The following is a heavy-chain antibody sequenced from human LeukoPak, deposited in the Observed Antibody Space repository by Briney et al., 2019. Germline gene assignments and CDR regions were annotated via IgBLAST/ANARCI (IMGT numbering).Heavy chain of an antibody. J-gene: IGHJ4*02. CDR2: IYTSGST. CDR3: ARETIFGVEFDY. CDR1: GGSMSNYY. Sequence: SETLSLTCTVSGGSMSNYYWSWIGQPAGKGLEWIGRIYTSGSTNYNPSLKSRVTMSVDTSKNQFSLKLSSVTAADTAVYYCARETIFGVEFDYWGQGTLVTVSS. D-gene: IGHD3-3*01. V-gene: IGHV4-4*07.